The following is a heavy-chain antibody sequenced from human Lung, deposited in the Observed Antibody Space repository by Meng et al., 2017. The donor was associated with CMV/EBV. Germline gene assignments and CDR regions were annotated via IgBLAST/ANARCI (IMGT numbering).Heavy chain of an antibody. D-gene: IGHD1-26*01. Sequence: GGSXRLSCAASGFTFSSYSMNWVRQAPGKGLEWVSSISSSSSYIYYADSVKGRFTISRDNAKNSLYLQMNSLRAEDTAVYYCARDRGGRYDDDYYYYGMDVWXQGTTVTVSS. V-gene: IGHV3-21*01. CDR1: GFTFSSYS. CDR2: ISSSSSYI. J-gene: IGHJ6*02. CDR3: ARDRGGRYDDDYYYYGMDV.